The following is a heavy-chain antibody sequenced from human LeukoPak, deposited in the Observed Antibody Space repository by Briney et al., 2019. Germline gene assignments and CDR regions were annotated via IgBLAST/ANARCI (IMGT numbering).Heavy chain of an antibody. CDR2: ISYDGSNK. Sequence: GGSLRLSCAASGFTFSSYAMSWVRQAPGKGLEWVAVISYDGSNKYYADSVKGRFTISRDNSKNTLYLQMNSLRAEDTAVYYCAKGGQWLIIGDYWGQGTLVTVSS. J-gene: IGHJ4*02. CDR3: AKGGQWLIIGDY. CDR1: GFTFSSYA. V-gene: IGHV3-30*18. D-gene: IGHD6-19*01.